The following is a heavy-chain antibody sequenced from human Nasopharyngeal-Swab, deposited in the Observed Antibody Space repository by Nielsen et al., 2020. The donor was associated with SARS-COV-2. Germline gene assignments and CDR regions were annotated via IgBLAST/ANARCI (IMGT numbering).Heavy chain of an antibody. CDR3: ARDRSEGGSGEDAFDI. V-gene: IGHV3-21*01. CDR1: GFTFSSYS. Sequence: GSLKISCAASGFTFSSYSMNWVRQAPGKGLEWVSSISSSSSYIYYADSVKGRFTISRDNAKNSLYLQMNSLRAEDTAVYYCARDRSEGGSGEDAFDIWGQGTMVTVSS. J-gene: IGHJ3*02. CDR2: ISSSSSYI. D-gene: IGHD2-15*01.